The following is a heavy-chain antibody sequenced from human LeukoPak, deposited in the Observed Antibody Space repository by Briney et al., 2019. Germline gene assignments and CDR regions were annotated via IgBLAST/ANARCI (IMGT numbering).Heavy chain of an antibody. V-gene: IGHV3-7*01. CDR1: AFTFSDYW. CDR2: IKQDGSET. J-gene: IGHJ4*02. CDR3: ARDSGDTVTPSRPYFDY. Sequence: GGSLRLSCAAFAFTFSDYWMSWVRQAPGKGLEWVANIKQDGSETYYVDSVKGRFIVSRDNARDSLYLQMNGLRADDTAVYYCARDSGDTVTPSRPYFDYWGQGTLVTFSS. D-gene: IGHD4-11*01.